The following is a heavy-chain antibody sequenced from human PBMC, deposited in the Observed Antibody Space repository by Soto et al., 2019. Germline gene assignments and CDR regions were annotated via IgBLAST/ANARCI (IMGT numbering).Heavy chain of an antibody. D-gene: IGHD6-25*01. J-gene: IGHJ6*02. CDR2: ISAYNGNT. CDR1: GYTFTSYG. Sequence: QVQLVQSGAEVKKPGASVKVSCKASGYTFTSYGISWVRQAPGQGLEWMGWISAYNGNTNYAQKLQGRVTMTTDTSTSTAYMELRSLRSDDTAVYYCARDEARSGSDYYYYYGMDLWGQGTTVTVSS. V-gene: IGHV1-18*01. CDR3: ARDEARSGSDYYYYYGMDL.